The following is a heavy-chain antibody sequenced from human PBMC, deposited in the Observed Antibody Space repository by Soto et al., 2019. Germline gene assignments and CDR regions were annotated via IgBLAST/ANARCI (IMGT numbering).Heavy chain of an antibody. V-gene: IGHV1-18*01. CDR2: ISAYNGNT. CDR1: GYTFTSYG. D-gene: IGHD3-10*01. J-gene: IGHJ6*04. CDR3: AINSYFEDDDGSGSYPPVDD. Sequence: GASVKVSCKASGYTFTSYGISWVRQAPGQGLERMGWISAYNGNTNYALKLQGSVTMTTDTSTSTAYMELRCLRSDDTAVSYCAINSYFEDDDGSGSYPPVDDWGKGTKVTVSS.